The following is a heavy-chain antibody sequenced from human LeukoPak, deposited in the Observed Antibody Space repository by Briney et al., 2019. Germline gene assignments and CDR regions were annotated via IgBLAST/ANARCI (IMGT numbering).Heavy chain of an antibody. D-gene: IGHD6-19*01. J-gene: IGHJ6*02. CDR3: ARDQRYSSGWASYYYGMDV. V-gene: IGHV4-4*07. CDR2: IYTSGST. Sequence: SETLSLTCTVSGGSISSYYWSWIRQPAGKGQEWIGRIYTSGSTNYNPSLRSRVTMSVDTSKNQFSLKLSSVTAADTAVYYCARDQRYSSGWASYYYGMDVWGQGTTVTVSS. CDR1: GGSISSYY.